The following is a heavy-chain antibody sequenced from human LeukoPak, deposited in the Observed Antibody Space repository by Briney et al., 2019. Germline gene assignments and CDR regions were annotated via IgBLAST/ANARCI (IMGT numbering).Heavy chain of an antibody. CDR2: IYHSGST. CDR1: GGSISSSNW. V-gene: IGHV4-4*02. J-gene: IGHJ5*02. D-gene: IGHD5-18*01. CDR3: ARDRVYGYPDFWFDP. Sequence: SETLSLTCAVSGGSISSSNWWSWVRQPPGKGLEWIGEIYHSGSTNYNPSLKSRVTISVDKSKNQFSLKLSSVTAADTAVYYCARDRVYGYPDFWFDPWGQGTLVTVSS.